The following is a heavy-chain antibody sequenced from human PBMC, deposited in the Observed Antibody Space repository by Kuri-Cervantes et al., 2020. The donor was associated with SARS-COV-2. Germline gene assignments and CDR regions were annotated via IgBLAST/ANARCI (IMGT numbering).Heavy chain of an antibody. V-gene: IGHV2-5*05. CDR3: SARGGQYFNH. Sequence: SGPTLVKPTQTLTLTCTLSGISLTNSGLAVGWIRQPPGKALEWLGIIYWDDDKLYGPSLENRLNIARDTSQNQVVLTLTNMDPVDTATYYCSARGGQYFNHWGQGTSVTVSS. J-gene: IGHJ1*01. CDR2: IYWDDDK. CDR1: GISLTNSGLA. D-gene: IGHD4-23*01.